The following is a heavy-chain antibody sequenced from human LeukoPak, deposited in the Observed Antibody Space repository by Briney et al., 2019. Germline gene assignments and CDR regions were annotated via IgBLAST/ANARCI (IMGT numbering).Heavy chain of an antibody. CDR2: IKQDGSEK. J-gene: IGHJ6*03. CDR3: ARKSGFWSGYSYYYYYYMDV. V-gene: IGHV3-7*01. CDR1: GFTFSSYW. D-gene: IGHD3-3*01. Sequence: GGSLRLSCAASGFTFSSYWMSWVRQAPGKGLEWVANIKQDGSEKYYVDSAKGRFTISRDNAKNSLYLQMNSLRAEDTAVYYCARKSGFWSGYSYYYYYYMDVWGKGTTVTVSS.